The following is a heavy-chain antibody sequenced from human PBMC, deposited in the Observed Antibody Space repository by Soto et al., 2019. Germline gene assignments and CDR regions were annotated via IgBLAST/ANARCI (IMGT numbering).Heavy chain of an antibody. CDR1: GGSISSSNW. V-gene: IGHV4-4*02. CDR2: IYHSGST. CDR3: ASSSLIRYGMDV. Sequence: ASETLSLTCAVSGGSISSSNWWSWVRQPPGKGLEWIGEIYHSGSTNYNPSLKSRVTISVDKSKNQFSLKLSSVTAADTAVYYYASSSLIRYGMDVWGQGTTVTVSS. J-gene: IGHJ6*02. D-gene: IGHD6-6*01.